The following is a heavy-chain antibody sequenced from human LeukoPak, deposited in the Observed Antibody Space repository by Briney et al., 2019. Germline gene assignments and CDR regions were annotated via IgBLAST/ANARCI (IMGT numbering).Heavy chain of an antibody. Sequence: GGSLRLSCAASGFTFSTYAMHWVRQAPGKGLEWVAVIWYDGSSRYYPDSVEGRFTISRDNSKNTLYLQMNSLRAEDTAVYYCATHYGRNYYYYAMDVWGQGTTVTVSS. J-gene: IGHJ6*02. CDR3: ATHYGRNYYYYAMDV. D-gene: IGHD3-10*01. CDR2: IWYDGSSR. V-gene: IGHV3-33*03. CDR1: GFTFSTYA.